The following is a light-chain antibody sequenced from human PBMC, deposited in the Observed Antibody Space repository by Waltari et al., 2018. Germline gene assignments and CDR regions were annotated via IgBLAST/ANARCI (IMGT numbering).Light chain of an antibody. CDR2: EGT. Sequence: QSALTQPDSVSGPPGQSITISCTGASSDVGNYNLVSWYQHHPGKAPKLMIYEGTKRPVGVSNRSSGSKSGNPASLTIPGLQAEDVADYYWCSYACCVVFGGGTKLTVL. CDR3: CSYACCVV. V-gene: IGLV2-23*01. CDR1: SSDVGNYNL. J-gene: IGLJ2*01.